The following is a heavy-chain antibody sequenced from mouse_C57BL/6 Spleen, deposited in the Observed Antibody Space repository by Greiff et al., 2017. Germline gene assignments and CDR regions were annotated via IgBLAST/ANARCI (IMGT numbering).Heavy chain of an antibody. CDR1: GFTFSSYA. V-gene: IGHV5-4*01. J-gene: IGHJ2*01. CDR3: AREGDCYDDY. CDR2: ISDGGSYT. D-gene: IGHD2-12*01. Sequence: EVQRVESGGGLVKPGGSLKISCAASGFTFSSYAMSWVRKTPEKRLEWVATISDGGSYTYYPDNVKGRFTISRDNAKNNLYLQMSTLKSEDTAMFNSAREGDCYDDYWGQGTTLTVST.